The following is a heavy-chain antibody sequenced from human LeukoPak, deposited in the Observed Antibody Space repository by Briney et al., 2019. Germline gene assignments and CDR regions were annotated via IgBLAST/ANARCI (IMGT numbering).Heavy chain of an antibody. CDR2: ISAYNLRT. D-gene: IGHD5-18*01. CDR3: ASIHYSYGSFDP. CDR1: GYTFTSYG. V-gene: IGHV1-18*01. J-gene: IGHJ5*02. Sequence: GASVKVSCKASGYTFTSYGISWVGQARGQGNEWIGWISAYNLRTNYAHNLQGRFTMPTDTSTSIAYMDLRSLRSDDTAVYYCASIHYSYGSFDPWGQGTLVTVSS.